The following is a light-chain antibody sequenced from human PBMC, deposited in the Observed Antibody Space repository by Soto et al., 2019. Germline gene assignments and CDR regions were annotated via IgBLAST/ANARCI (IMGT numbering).Light chain of an antibody. CDR3: QQYDNLPQYT. J-gene: IGKJ2*01. V-gene: IGKV1-33*01. Sequence: DIQMTQSPSSLTASVGDTVTITCQASQDISNFLNWYQQKSGQAPTLLIYDASNLETGVPSRFSGSGSGTDFTFTISNPQAEDIATYYCQQYDNLPQYTFGQGTKLEIK. CDR1: QDISNF. CDR2: DAS.